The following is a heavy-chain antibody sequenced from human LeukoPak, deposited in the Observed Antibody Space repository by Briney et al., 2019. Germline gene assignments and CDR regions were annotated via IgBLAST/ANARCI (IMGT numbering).Heavy chain of an antibody. CDR3: AKTTAGYSSGRYPGWPVDY. V-gene: IGHV3-23*01. D-gene: IGHD6-19*01. CDR1: GFTFRSYA. Sequence: GRSLRLSCAASGFTFRSYAIYWVRQAPGKGLEWVSGISGSGGDTYFADSVKDRFTISRDNSKNTVFLQMDRLRAEDTAVYYCAKTTAGYSSGRYPGWPVDYWGQGTLVTVSS. J-gene: IGHJ4*02. CDR2: ISGSGGDT.